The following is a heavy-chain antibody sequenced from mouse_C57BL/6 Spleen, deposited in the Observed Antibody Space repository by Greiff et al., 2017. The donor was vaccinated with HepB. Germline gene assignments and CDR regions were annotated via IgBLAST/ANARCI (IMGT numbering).Heavy chain of an antibody. Sequence: QVQLQQPGAELVRPGSSVKLSCKASGYTFTSYWMHWVKQRPIQGLEWIGNIDPSDSETHYNQKFKDKATLTVDKSSSTAYMQLSSLTSEDSAVYYCAEGDSSGPFAYWGQGTLVTVSA. D-gene: IGHD3-2*02. J-gene: IGHJ3*01. CDR1: GYTFTSYW. V-gene: IGHV1-52*01. CDR2: IDPSDSET. CDR3: AEGDSSGPFAY.